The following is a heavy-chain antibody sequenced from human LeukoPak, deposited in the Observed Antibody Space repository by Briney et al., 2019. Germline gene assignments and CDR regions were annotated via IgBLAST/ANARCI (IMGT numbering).Heavy chain of an antibody. J-gene: IGHJ5*02. Sequence: GGSLRLSCAASGFTVSTNYMSWVRQAPGKGLEWVSAISGSGGSTYYADSVKGRFTISRDNSKNTLYLQMNSLRAEDTAVYYCAKDHGVTMVRGVSSSWFDPWGQGTLVTVSS. CDR3: AKDHGVTMVRGVSSSWFDP. D-gene: IGHD3-10*01. CDR1: GFTVSTNY. V-gene: IGHV3-23*01. CDR2: ISGSGGST.